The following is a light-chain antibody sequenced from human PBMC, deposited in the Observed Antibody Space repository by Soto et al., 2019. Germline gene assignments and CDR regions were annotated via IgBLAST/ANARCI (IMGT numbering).Light chain of an antibody. J-gene: IGLJ2*01. CDR1: KLGERY. CDR3: QAWDTSIVL. V-gene: IGLV3-1*01. Sequence: SYELTQPPSVSVSPGQTGSITCSGDKLGERYTCWYQQKPGQSPVLIIYQNSRRPSGIPERFSGSNSGNTATLTISGTQALDEADYYCQAWDTSIVLFGGGTKLTVL. CDR2: QNS.